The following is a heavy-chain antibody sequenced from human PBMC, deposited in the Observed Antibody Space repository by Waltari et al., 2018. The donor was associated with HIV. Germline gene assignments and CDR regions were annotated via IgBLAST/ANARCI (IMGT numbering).Heavy chain of an antibody. D-gene: IGHD6-13*01. CDR2: IKEDGSEI. CDR3: ARRQQLTD. Sequence: EVRLVESGGGLVQRGGSLRLYCAGSGFTFSRSWVTWVRQAPGKGLEWVANIKEDGSEIHYVDSVKGRFTISRDNAKNSLYLQMNSLRAEDTAVYYCARRQQLTDWGQGTLVTVSS. V-gene: IGHV3-7*01. J-gene: IGHJ4*02. CDR1: GFTFSRSW.